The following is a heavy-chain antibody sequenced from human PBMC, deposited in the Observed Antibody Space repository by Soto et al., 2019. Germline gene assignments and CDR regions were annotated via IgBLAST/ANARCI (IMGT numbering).Heavy chain of an antibody. V-gene: IGHV3-48*01. Sequence: PGGSLRLSCAASGFTFSSYSMNWVRQAPGKGLEWVSYISSSSGTIYYADSVKGRFTISRDNSKNTLYLQMNSLRAEDTAVYYCAKVRVRGVIPEWVFDYCGQGTLVTVSS. CDR1: GFTFSSYS. D-gene: IGHD3-10*01. CDR3: AKVRVRGVIPEWVFDY. J-gene: IGHJ4*02. CDR2: ISSSSGTI.